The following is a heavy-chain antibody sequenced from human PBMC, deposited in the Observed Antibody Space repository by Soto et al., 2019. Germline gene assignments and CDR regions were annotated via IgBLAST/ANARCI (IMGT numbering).Heavy chain of an antibody. J-gene: IGHJ6*02. CDR2: IYYSGST. Sequence: QVQLQESGPGLVKPSETLSLTCTVSGGSISSYYWSWMRQPPGKGLEWIGYIYYSGSTNYNPSLQSRVPIAVDTSKNQFSLKLSSVTAADTAVYYCARGPTVRYYYYGMDVWGQGTTVTVSS. CDR3: ARGPTVRYYYYGMDV. V-gene: IGHV4-59*01. CDR1: GGSISSYY. D-gene: IGHD1-1*01.